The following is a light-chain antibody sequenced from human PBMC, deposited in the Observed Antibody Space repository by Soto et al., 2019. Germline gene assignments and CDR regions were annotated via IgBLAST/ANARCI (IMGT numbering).Light chain of an antibody. CDR1: QSVSSN. CDR3: QQYNNWPPWT. Sequence: EIVMTQSPATLSVSPGERATLSCRASQSVSSNLAWYQQKPGQAPRLLIYGASTRATGIPARFNGSGSGTEFTLTISSLQFEDFDVYYCQQYNNWPPWTFGQGTKVEIK. V-gene: IGKV3-15*01. CDR2: GAS. J-gene: IGKJ1*01.